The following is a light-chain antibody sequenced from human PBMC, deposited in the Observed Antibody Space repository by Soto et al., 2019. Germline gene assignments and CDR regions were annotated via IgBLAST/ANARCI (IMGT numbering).Light chain of an antibody. J-gene: IGKJ1*01. V-gene: IGKV3-20*01. CDR3: QQYGSSRT. CDR2: GAS. CDR1: QSISSTY. Sequence: EIVLTQSPGTLSLSPGERATLSCRASQSISSTYLAWYQQKPGQAPRLLIYGASSRATGIPDRLSGSGSGTEFTLTISRLEPENSAVYYCQQYGSSRTFGQGTKVEIK.